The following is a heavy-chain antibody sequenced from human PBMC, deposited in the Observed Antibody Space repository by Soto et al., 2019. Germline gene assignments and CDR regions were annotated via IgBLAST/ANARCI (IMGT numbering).Heavy chain of an antibody. V-gene: IGHV3-23*01. Sequence: GGSLRSSCAASGFTFSSYAMSWVRQAPGKGLEWVSAISGSGGSTYYADSIMIQFTISRDNTKTTLYLQMSSMRTEDTVLDYCARNRLIGASRDAFAIWVPGTMVSVSS. CDR1: GFTFSSYA. D-gene: IGHD3-3*01. J-gene: IGHJ3*02. CDR2: ISGSGGST. CDR3: ARNRLIGASRDAFAI.